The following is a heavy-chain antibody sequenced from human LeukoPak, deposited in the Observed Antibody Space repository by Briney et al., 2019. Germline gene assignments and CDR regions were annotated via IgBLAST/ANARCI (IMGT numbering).Heavy chain of an antibody. CDR1: GFTFSSYA. D-gene: IGHD6-13*01. Sequence: PGGSLRLSCAASGFTFSSYAMHWVRQAPGKGLEYVIAINSDGGRSYYANSVKGRFTISRDNDKNTLYLQMGSLRAEGMAVYFCAGVLYRSSLDFWGEGTLVTLSS. J-gene: IGHJ4*02. CDR2: INSDGGRS. V-gene: IGHV3-64*01. CDR3: AGVLYRSSLDF.